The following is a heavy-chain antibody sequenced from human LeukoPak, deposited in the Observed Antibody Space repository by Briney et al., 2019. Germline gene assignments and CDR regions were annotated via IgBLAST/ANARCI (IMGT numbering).Heavy chain of an antibody. CDR3: ARETAATSQNFDY. J-gene: IGHJ4*02. D-gene: IGHD6-13*01. Sequence: SETLSLTCTVSGGSISSGGYYWRWIRQHPGKGLEWIGYIYYSGSTYYNPSLKSRVTMSLDTSKNQFSLKLSSVTAADTAVYYCARETAATSQNFDYWGQGTLVTVSS. CDR2: IYYSGST. V-gene: IGHV4-31*03. CDR1: GGSISSGGYY.